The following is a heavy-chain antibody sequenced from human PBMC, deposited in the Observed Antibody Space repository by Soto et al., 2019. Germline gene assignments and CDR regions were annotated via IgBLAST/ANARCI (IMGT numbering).Heavy chain of an antibody. Sequence: SETLSLTCTVSGASISSESSYWGWIRQTPGKGLEWIGTISHSESTYFNPSLKSRITITKDTSKNQVVLTMTNMDPVDTATYYCAQYRYGNFDYWGQGALVTVS. V-gene: IGHV4-39*06. D-gene: IGHD5-18*01. J-gene: IGHJ4*02. CDR3: AQYRYGNFDY. CDR1: GASISSESSY. CDR2: ISHSEST.